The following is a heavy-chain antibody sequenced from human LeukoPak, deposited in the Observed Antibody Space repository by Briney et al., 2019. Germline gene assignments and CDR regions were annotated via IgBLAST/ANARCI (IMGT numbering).Heavy chain of an antibody. D-gene: IGHD3-10*01. CDR2: INPNSGGT. V-gene: IGHV1-2*06. CDR1: GYTFTGYY. Sequence: ASVKVSCKASGYTFTGYYMHWVRQAPGQGLEWMGRINPNSGGTNYAQKFQGRVTMTRDTSISTAYMELSRLRSDDTAVCYCARGGFMVRGAISLRNFDYWGQGTLVAVSS. J-gene: IGHJ4*02. CDR3: ARGGFMVRGAISLRNFDY.